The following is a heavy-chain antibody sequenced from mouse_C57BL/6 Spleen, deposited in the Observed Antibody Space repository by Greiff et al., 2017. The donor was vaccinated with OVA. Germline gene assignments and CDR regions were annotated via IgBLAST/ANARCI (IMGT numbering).Heavy chain of an antibody. CDR1: GYTFTSYW. CDR3: ARVGPLNCDY. J-gene: IGHJ2*01. CDR2: IDPSDSYT. Sequence: QVQLQQPGAELVRPGTSVKLSCKASGYTFTSYWMHWVKQRPGQGLEWIGVIDPSDSYTNYNQKFKGKATLTVDTSSSTAYMQLSSLTSEDSAVYYCARVGPLNCDYWGQGTTLTVSS. V-gene: IGHV1-59*01.